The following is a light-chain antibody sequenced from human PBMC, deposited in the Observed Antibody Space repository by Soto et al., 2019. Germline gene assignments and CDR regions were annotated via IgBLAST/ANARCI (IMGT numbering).Light chain of an antibody. CDR3: QQANSFPRT. J-gene: IGKJ2*01. V-gene: IGKV1-12*01. CDR2: AAS. Sequence: DIQMTQSPSSVSASVGDRVTITCRASQGIGTWLAWYQQKPGKAPNLLIYAASSLQSGVPPRFSGGGSGTDFSLTISSLQPEDFATYYCQQANSFPRTFGQGTKLEMK. CDR1: QGIGTW.